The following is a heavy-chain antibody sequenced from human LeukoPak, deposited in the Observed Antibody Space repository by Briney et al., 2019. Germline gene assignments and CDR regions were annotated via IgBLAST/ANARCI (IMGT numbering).Heavy chain of an antibody. J-gene: IGHJ3*02. CDR1: GFTFSNYA. D-gene: IGHD3-16*02. Sequence: PGGSLRLSCAASGFTFSNYAMNWVRQAPGKGLEWVSYISSSGRGGSVIYYADSVKGRFTISRDNAKNSLYLQLNSLRAEDTAVYYCARDYRRMWGAFDIWGQGTMVTVSS. CDR3: ARDYRRMWGAFDI. CDR2: ISSSGRGGSVI. V-gene: IGHV3-48*03.